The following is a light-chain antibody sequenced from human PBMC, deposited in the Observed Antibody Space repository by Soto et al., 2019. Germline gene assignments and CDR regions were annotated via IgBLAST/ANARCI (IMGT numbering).Light chain of an antibody. CDR1: QSVSSSY. Sequence: EIVLTQSPGTLSLSPGERATLSCRASQSVSSSYLAWYQQKPGQAPRLLIYGASIRATGIPDRFSGSGSGTDFTLTISRLEPEDFAVYYCQQYGSSPPSVTFGKGTKVESK. J-gene: IGKJ1*01. V-gene: IGKV3-20*01. CDR2: GAS. CDR3: QQYGSSPPSVT.